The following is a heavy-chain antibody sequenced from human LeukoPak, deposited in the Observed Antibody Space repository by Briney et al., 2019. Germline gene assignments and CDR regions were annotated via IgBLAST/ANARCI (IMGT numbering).Heavy chain of an antibody. CDR1: GCSISSSSYY. CDR2: IYYRGST. V-gene: IGHV4-39*01. J-gene: IGHJ4*02. CDR3: AGRYCSGGSCSGAPGYFDY. Sequence: SETLSLTCTVSGCSISSSSYYWGWIRQAPGKGLEWFGSIYYRGSTYYNPSLKSRVTRFVDSSKNQFSLKLSSVTAAGTAVYYCAGRYCSGGSCSGAPGYFDYWGQGTLVTVSS. D-gene: IGHD2-15*01.